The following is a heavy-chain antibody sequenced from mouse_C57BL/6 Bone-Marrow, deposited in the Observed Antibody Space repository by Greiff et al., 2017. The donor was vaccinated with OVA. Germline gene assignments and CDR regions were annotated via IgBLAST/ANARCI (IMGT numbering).Heavy chain of an antibody. CDR3: ARNRPGLLSYYFDY. CDR2: IWSGGST. V-gene: IGHV2-2*01. Sequence: QVQLKESGPGLVQPSQSLSITCTVSGFSLTSYGVHWVRQSPGKGLEWLGVIWSGGSTDYNAAFISRLSISKYNSKSKVFFKMNSLQADDTAIYYCARNRPGLLSYYFDYWGQGTTLTVSS. D-gene: IGHD2-10*01. J-gene: IGHJ2*01. CDR1: GFSLTSYG.